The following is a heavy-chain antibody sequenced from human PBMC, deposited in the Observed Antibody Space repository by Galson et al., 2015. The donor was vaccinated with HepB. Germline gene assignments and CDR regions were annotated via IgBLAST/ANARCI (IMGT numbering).Heavy chain of an antibody. CDR3: ARVQAYYDILTGYSRRERYFDL. V-gene: IGHV5-10-1*01. D-gene: IGHD3-9*01. Sequence: QSGAEVKKPGESLRISCKGSGYSFTSYWISWVRQMPGKGLEWMGRIDPSDSYTNYSPSFQGHVTISADKSISTAYLQWSSLKASDTAMYYCARVQAYYDILTGYSRRERYFDLWGRGTLVTVSS. J-gene: IGHJ2*01. CDR1: GYSFTSYW. CDR2: IDPSDSYT.